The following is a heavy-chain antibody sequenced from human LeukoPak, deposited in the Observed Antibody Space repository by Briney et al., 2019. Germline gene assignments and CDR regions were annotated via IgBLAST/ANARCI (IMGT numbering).Heavy chain of an antibody. CDR1: GFSLSTSGMC. CDR3: ARLEYSSSSVWFDP. J-gene: IGHJ5*02. Sequence: ESGPTLVNPTQTLTLTCTFSGFSLSTSGMCVSWIRQPPGKALEWLALIDWDDDKYYSTSLKTRLTISKDTSKNQVVLTMTNMDPVDTATYYCARLEYSSSSVWFDPWGQGTLVTVSS. CDR2: IDWDDDK. V-gene: IGHV2-70*01. D-gene: IGHD6-6*01.